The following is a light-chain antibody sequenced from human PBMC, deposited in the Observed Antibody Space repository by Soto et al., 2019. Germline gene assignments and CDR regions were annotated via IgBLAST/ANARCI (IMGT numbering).Light chain of an antibody. Sequence: EIVMTQSPATLSVSLGERATLSCRASQSVSSSHLAWYQHKPGQSPRLLIYGGSARATGIPARFSGGGSGAEYTLTISSLQSEDFAVYYCQQYNNWPPWTFGQGTKVDIK. V-gene: IGKV3-15*01. J-gene: IGKJ1*01. CDR3: QQYNNWPPWT. CDR1: QSVSSSH. CDR2: GGS.